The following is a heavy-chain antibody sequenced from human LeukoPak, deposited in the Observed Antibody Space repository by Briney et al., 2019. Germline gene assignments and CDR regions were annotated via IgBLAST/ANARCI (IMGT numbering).Heavy chain of an antibody. D-gene: IGHD6-13*01. CDR2: IYYSGST. CDR3: ARDAGHYSSSWYGLDY. V-gene: IGHV4-39*02. CDR1: GGSISSSSYY. Sequence: SETLSLTCTVSGGSISSSSYYWGWIRQPPGKGLEWIGSIYYSGSTYYNPSLKSRVTISVDTSKNQFSLKLSSVTAADTAVYYCARDAGHYSSSWYGLDYWGQGTLVTVSS. J-gene: IGHJ4*02.